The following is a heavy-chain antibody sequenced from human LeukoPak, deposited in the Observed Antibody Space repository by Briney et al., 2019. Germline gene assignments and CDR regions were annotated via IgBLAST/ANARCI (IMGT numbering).Heavy chain of an antibody. D-gene: IGHD5-18*01. CDR2: INPSGGST. J-gene: IGHJ5*02. CDR3: ARGREGYSYGNWFDP. CDR1: GYTSTSYY. Sequence: GASVKVSCKASGYTSTSYYMHWVRQAPGQGLEWMGIINPSGGSTSYAQKFQGRVTMTRDTSTSTVYMELSSLRSEDTAVYYCARGREGYSYGNWFDPWGQGTLVTVSS. V-gene: IGHV1-46*01.